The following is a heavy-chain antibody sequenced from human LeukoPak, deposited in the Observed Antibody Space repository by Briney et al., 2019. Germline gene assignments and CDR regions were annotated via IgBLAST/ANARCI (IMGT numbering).Heavy chain of an antibody. CDR3: AKVITPRTPNWFDP. Sequence: GGSLRLSCAASGFTFSSYAMSWVRQAPGKGLELVSAISGSGGSTYYADSVKGRFTISRDNSKNTLYLQMNSVRAEDTAVYYCAKVITPRTPNWFDPWGQGTLVTVSS. CDR1: GFTFSSYA. D-gene: IGHD4-23*01. CDR2: ISGSGGST. J-gene: IGHJ5*02. V-gene: IGHV3-23*01.